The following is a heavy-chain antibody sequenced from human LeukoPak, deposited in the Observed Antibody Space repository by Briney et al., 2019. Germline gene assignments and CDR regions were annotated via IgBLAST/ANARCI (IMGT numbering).Heavy chain of an antibody. J-gene: IGHJ4*02. CDR2: ISSSTNTI. D-gene: IGHD3-16*01. CDR1: GFPFTLYN. CDR3: ARELNGYGYYFFDY. Sequence: GGSLRLSCEVSGFPFTLYNMNWVRQAPGKGLEWLSYISSSTNTIYYADSVKGRFTISRDNAKNSLYLQMNGLGAVDTAVYYCARELNGYGYYFFDYWGPGTLVTVSS. V-gene: IGHV3-48*04.